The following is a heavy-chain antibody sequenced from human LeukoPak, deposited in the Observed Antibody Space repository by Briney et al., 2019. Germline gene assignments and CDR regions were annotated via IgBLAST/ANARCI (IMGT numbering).Heavy chain of an antibody. D-gene: IGHD6-13*01. CDR2: IIPIFGTA. CDR1: GGTFSSYA. J-gene: IGHJ3*02. Sequence: GASVKVSCKASGGTFSSYAISWVRQAPGQGLEWMGGIIPIFGTANYAQKFQGRVTITADESTSTAYMELSSLRSEDTAVYYCARVRVAAAGTDAFDIWGQGTMVTVSS. V-gene: IGHV1-69*13. CDR3: ARVRVAAAGTDAFDI.